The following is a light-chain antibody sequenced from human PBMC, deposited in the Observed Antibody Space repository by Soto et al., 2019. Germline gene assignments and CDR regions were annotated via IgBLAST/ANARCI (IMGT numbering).Light chain of an antibody. CDR3: QQYNNRWT. V-gene: IGKV1-5*03. CDR1: QSISVW. Sequence: DIQMTQSPSTLSASVGDRVTITCRASQSISVWLAGFQQKPGNAPKLLIYKASTLESGVPSRVSGSGSGTEFTITSSSLQPDDAATYYCQQYNNRWTFGQGTNVEI. J-gene: IGKJ1*01. CDR2: KAS.